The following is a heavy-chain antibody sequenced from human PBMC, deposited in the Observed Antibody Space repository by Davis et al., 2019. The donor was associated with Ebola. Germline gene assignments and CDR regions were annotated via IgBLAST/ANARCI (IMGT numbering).Heavy chain of an antibody. CDR2: INPNSGGT. CDR3: ARESVFGVVDY. CDR1: GYTFTGYY. Sequence: ASVKVSCKASGYTFTGYYMHWVRQAPGQGLEWMGWINPNSGGTNYAQKFQGWATMTRDTSISTAYMELSRLRSDDTAVYYCARESVFGVVDYWGQGTLVTVSS. V-gene: IGHV1-2*04. J-gene: IGHJ4*02. D-gene: IGHD3-3*01.